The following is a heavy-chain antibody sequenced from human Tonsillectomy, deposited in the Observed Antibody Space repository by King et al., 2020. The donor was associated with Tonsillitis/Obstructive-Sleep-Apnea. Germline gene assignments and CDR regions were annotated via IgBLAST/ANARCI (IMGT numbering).Heavy chain of an antibody. D-gene: IGHD3-3*01. CDR2: ISGDGGNT. J-gene: IGHJ4*02. CDR1: GFTFDDYA. CDR3: AKDAVYYDFWSGYSGYYFDY. Sequence: EVQLVESGGGVVQPGGSLRLSCAASGFTFDDYAMHWVRQAPGKGLEWVSLISGDGGNTYYADSVKGRFTISRDNSKNSLYLQMNSLRTEDTALYYCAKDAVYYDFWSGYSGYYFDYWGQGTLVTVSS. V-gene: IGHV3-43*02.